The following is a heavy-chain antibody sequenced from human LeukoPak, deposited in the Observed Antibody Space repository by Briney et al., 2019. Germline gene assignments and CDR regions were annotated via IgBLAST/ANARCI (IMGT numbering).Heavy chain of an antibody. CDR1: GFTFDDYA. V-gene: IGHV3-9*01. CDR3: AKDRSAAGMDNWFDP. Sequence: GGSLRLSCAASGFTFDDYAMHWVRQAPGKGLEWVSGISWNSGSIGYADSVKGRFTNSRDNAKNSLYLQMNSLRAEDTALYYCAKDRSAAGMDNWFDPWGQGTLVTVSS. D-gene: IGHD6-13*01. J-gene: IGHJ5*02. CDR2: ISWNSGSI.